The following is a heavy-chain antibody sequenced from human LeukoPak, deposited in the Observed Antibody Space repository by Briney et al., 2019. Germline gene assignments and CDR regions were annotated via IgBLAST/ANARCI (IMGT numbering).Heavy chain of an antibody. Sequence: WASVKVSCKVSGHTLSELSMDWVRQAPGKGLEWVGNFVPEHGETRCAQKFQGRVTMTKDTSTETVYMELSSLKSDDTAIYYCTMKLRFLEWLPPGDYWGQGSLVTVSS. D-gene: IGHD3-3*01. CDR2: FVPEHGET. J-gene: IGHJ4*02. CDR1: GHTLSELS. CDR3: TMKLRFLEWLPPGDY. V-gene: IGHV1-24*01.